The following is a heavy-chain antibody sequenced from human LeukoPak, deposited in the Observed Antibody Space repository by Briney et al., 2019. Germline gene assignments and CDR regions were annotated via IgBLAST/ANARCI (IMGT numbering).Heavy chain of an antibody. D-gene: IGHD7-27*01. Sequence: GGSLRLSCAASGFTFGDYGMHWVRQAPGKGLEWVSLISGDGSSTYYADSVKGRFTISRDNSKDSLYLQMNSLRSDDTALYYCASKVALGYWGQGTLVTVSS. J-gene: IGHJ4*02. CDR2: ISGDGSST. CDR3: ASKVALGY. V-gene: IGHV3-43*02. CDR1: GFTFGDYG.